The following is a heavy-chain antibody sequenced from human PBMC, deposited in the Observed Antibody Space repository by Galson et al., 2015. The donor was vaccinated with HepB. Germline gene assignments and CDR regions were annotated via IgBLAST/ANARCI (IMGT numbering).Heavy chain of an antibody. CDR2: IYYSGST. CDR1: GGSISSGGYY. J-gene: IGHJ5*02. CDR3: ARQGGGRSIVLMVYARGWFDP. V-gene: IGHV4-39*01. D-gene: IGHD2-8*01. Sequence: ETLSLTCTVSGGSISSGGYYWSWIRQHPGKGLEWIGYIYYSGSTYYNPSLKSRVTISVDTSKNQFSLKLSSVTAADTAVYYCARQGGGRSIVLMVYARGWFDPWGQGTLVTVSS.